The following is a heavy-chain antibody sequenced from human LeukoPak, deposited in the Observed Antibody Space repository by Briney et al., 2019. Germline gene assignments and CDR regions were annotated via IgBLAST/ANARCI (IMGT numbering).Heavy chain of an antibody. D-gene: IGHD3-22*01. V-gene: IGHV3-9*01. CDR1: GFTFDDYA. J-gene: IGHJ4*02. CDR3: AKDISYDSSALGY. Sequence: GGSLRLSCAASGFTFDDYAMHWVRQAPGKGLEWVSGISWNSGSIDYADSVKGRFTISRDNAKNSLYLQMNSLRAEDTALYYCAKDISYDSSALGYWGQGTLVTVSS. CDR2: ISWNSGSI.